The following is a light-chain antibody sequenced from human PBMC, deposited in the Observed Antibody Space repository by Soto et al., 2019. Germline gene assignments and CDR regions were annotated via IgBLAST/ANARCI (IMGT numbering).Light chain of an antibody. Sequence: SYELTQPPSVSVSPGQTAIITCSGDKLGHKYACWYQQKPGQSPVLVIYQDSKRPSGIPERFSGSNSGNTATLTITGTQAMDEADYYCQAWDSSTGVFGPGTSSPS. CDR3: QAWDSSTGV. CDR2: QDS. CDR1: KLGHKY. J-gene: IGLJ1*01. V-gene: IGLV3-1*01.